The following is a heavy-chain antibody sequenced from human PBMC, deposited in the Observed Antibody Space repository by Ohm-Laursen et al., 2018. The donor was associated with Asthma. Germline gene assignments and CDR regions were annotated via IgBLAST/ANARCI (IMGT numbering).Heavy chain of an antibody. CDR3: AKVIDLSAWRLYFDS. CDR2: IGPTGRAT. Sequence: SLRLSCAASGFTFSSHPMSWVRQAPGKGLEWVAGIGPTGRATYYVDSVKGRFTISRDDSKNTLFLQLNSLRAEDTAVYYCAKVIDLSAWRLYFDSWGQGTLVTVSS. CDR1: GFTFSSHP. V-gene: IGHV3-23*01. J-gene: IGHJ4*02. D-gene: IGHD6-19*01.